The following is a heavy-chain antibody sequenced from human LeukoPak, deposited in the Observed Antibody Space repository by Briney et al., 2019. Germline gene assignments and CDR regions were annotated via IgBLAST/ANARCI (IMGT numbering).Heavy chain of an antibody. CDR2: INHSGST. Sequence: SETLSLTCAVYGGSFSGYYWSWIRQPPGKGLEWIGEINHSGSTTYNPSIKSRVTISVDTSKNQFSLKLSSATAADTAVYYCARLGCSGGSCYRYYYYYYMDVWGKGTTVTISS. CDR3: ARLGCSGGSCYRYYYYYYMDV. CDR1: GGSFSGYY. D-gene: IGHD2-15*01. J-gene: IGHJ6*03. V-gene: IGHV4-34*01.